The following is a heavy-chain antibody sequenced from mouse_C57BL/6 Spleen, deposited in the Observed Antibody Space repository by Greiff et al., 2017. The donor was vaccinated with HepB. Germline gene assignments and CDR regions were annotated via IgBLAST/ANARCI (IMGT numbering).Heavy chain of an antibody. V-gene: IGHV1-82*01. D-gene: IGHD1-1*01. J-gene: IGHJ3*01. CDR2: IYPGDGDT. CDR1: GYAFSSSW. Sequence: VQLQQSGPELVKPGASVKISCKASGYAFSSSWMNWVKQRPGKGLEWIGRIYPGDGDTNYNGKFKGKATLTADKSSSTAYMQLSSLTSEDSAFYVCARYYYGSSPWFAYWGQGTLVTVSA. CDR3: ARYYYGSSPWFAY.